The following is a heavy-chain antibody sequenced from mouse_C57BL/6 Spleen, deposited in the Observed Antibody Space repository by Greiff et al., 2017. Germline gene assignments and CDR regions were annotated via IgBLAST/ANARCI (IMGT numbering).Heavy chain of an antibody. CDR3: ARGGLEAWFAY. CDR1: GYAFSSYW. D-gene: IGHD3-1*01. V-gene: IGHV1-80*01. J-gene: IGHJ3*01. CDR2: IYRGDGDT. Sequence: QVQLKQSGAELVKPGASVKISCKASGYAFSSYWMNWVKQRPGKGLEWIGQIYRGDGDTNYNGKFKGKATLTADKSSSTAYMQLSSLTSEDSAVYFCARGGLEAWFAYWGQGTLVTVSA.